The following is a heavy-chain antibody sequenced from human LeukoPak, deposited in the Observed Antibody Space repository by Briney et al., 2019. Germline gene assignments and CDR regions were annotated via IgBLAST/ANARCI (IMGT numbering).Heavy chain of an antibody. CDR1: GYTFISYG. D-gene: IGHD6-13*01. Sequence: ASVKVSCKASGYTFISYGISWVRQAPGQGLEWMGWISAYNGNTNYAQKLQGRVTMTTDTSTSTAYMELRSLRSDDTAVYYCARDTSRSSSWYYVGYWGQGTLVTVSS. V-gene: IGHV1-18*01. J-gene: IGHJ4*02. CDR3: ARDTSRSSSWYYVGY. CDR2: ISAYNGNT.